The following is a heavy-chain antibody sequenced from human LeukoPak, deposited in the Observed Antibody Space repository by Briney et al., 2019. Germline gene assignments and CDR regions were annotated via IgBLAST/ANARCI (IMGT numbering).Heavy chain of an antibody. CDR2: ISSSSSYI. V-gene: IGHV3-21*01. CDR1: GFTFSSYS. J-gene: IGHJ3*02. Sequence: GGSLRLSCAASGFTFSSYSMNWVRQAPGKGLEWVSSISSSSSYIYYADSVKGRFTISRDNAKNSLYLQMNSLRAEDTAVYYCARDRERRDGYNAFDIWGQGTMVTVSS. CDR3: ARDRERRDGYNAFDI. D-gene: IGHD5-24*01.